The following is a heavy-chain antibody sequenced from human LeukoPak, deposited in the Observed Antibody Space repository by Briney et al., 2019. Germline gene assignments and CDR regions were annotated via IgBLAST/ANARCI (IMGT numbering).Heavy chain of an antibody. CDR3: ARVRFYYDSSGNFDY. D-gene: IGHD3-22*01. J-gene: IGHJ4*02. V-gene: IGHV1-2*02. CDR1: GYTSTGYY. CDR2: INPNSGGT. Sequence: ASVKVSCKASGYTSTGYYMHWVRQAPGQGLEWMGWINPNSGGTNYAQKFQGRVTMTRDTSISTAYMELSRLRSDDTAVYYCARVRFYYDSSGNFDYWGQGTLVTVSS.